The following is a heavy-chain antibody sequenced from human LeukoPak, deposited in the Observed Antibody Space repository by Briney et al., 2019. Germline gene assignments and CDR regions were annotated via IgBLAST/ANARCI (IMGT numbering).Heavy chain of an antibody. CDR3: ARVVDTPTVLSGALDI. D-gene: IGHD5-18*01. V-gene: IGHV3-21*01. Sequence: GGSLRLSCAASGFTFSSNSMNWVRQAPGKGLEWVSFISTSSSYIYYADSVKGRFTISRDNAKNSLYLQMNSLRAEDTAVYYCARVVDTPTVLSGALDIWGQGTVVTVSS. CDR2: ISTSSSYI. CDR1: GFTFSSNS. J-gene: IGHJ3*02.